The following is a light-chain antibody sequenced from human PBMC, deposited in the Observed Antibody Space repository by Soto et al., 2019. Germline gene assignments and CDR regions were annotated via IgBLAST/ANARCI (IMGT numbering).Light chain of an antibody. Sequence: QSALTQPPSASGSPGQSVTISCTGTSSDVGGYNYVSWYQQHPGKAPKLMIYEVSKRPSGVPDRFSGSKSGNTASLTVSGLQAEDEDDYYCGSYAGSNEMVFGGGTKLTVL. CDR3: GSYAGSNEMV. J-gene: IGLJ2*01. CDR1: SSDVGGYNY. V-gene: IGLV2-8*01. CDR2: EVS.